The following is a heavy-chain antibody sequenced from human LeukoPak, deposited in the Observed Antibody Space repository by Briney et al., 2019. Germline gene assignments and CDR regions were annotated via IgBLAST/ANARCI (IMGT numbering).Heavy chain of an antibody. D-gene: IGHD2-2*01. CDR1: GFTFSSYE. CDR3: ARRYCTSTSCYAFDY. Sequence: SGGSLRLSCAASGFTFSSYEMNWVRQAPGKGLEWVSSISGSSSHIYYADSVKGRFTISRDNAKNSLYLQMNSLRAEDTAVYYCARRYCTSTSCYAFDYWGQGTLVTVSS. CDR2: ISGSSSHI. J-gene: IGHJ4*02. V-gene: IGHV3-21*01.